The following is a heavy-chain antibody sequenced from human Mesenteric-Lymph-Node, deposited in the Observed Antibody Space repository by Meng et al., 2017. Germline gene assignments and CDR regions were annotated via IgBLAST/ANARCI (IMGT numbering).Heavy chain of an antibody. CDR3: ARTNYGDYNWFDP. CDR2: IYYSGST. J-gene: IGHJ5*02. CDR1: SGSISSGGFY. Sequence: QVQLQESGPGLVKPSQTLSLTCTVSSGSISSGGFYWSWIRQHPGKGLEWIGYIYYSGSTYYNPSLRSRVAISIDTSKNQFSLKLTSVTAADTAVYFCARTNYGDYNWFDPWGQGTLVTVSS. D-gene: IGHD4-17*01. V-gene: IGHV4-31*03.